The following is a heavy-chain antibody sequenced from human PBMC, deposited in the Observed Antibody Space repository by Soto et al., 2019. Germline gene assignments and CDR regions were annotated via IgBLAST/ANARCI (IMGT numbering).Heavy chain of an antibody. CDR3: AKDVVGATPSDF. J-gene: IGHJ4*02. D-gene: IGHD1-26*01. V-gene: IGHV3-30*18. CDR1: GFTFSSYG. CDR2: ISYDGSNK. Sequence: GESLKISCAASGFTFSSYGMHWVRQAPGKGLEWVAVISYDGSNKYYADSVKGRFTISRDNSKNTLYLQMNSLRAEDTAVYYCAKDVVGATPSDFWGQGTLVTVSS.